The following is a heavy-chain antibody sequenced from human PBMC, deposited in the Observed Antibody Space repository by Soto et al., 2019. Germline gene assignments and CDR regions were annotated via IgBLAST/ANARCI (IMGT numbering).Heavy chain of an antibody. CDR2: IYYSGST. CDR1: GGSISSGGYY. V-gene: IGHV4-31*03. D-gene: IGHD2-15*01. Sequence: SETLSLTCTVSGGSISSGGYYWSWIRQHPGKGLEWIGYIYYSGSTYYSPSLKSRVTISVDTSKNQFSLKLSSVTAADTAVYYCARVVVAATHPGGWFDPWGQGTLVTVSS. J-gene: IGHJ5*02. CDR3: ARVVVAATHPGGWFDP.